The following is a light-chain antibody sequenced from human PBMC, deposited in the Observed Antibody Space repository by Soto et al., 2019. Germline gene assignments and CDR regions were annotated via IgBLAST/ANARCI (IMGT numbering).Light chain of an antibody. CDR2: EVS. CDR3: SAYTSSSTPVV. J-gene: IGLJ2*01. CDR1: SSDVGGYNY. V-gene: IGLV2-14*01. Sequence: QSALTQPASVSGSPGQSITISCTGTSSDVGGYNYVSWYQQHPGKDPKLMIYEVSNRPSGVSNRFSGSKSGNTASLTISGLQAPDEADYYRSAYTSSSTPVVFGGGTKLTVL.